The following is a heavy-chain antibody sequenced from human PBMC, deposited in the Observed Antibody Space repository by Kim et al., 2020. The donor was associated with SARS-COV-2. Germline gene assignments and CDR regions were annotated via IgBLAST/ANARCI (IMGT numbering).Heavy chain of an antibody. V-gene: IGHV3-23*01. Sequence: GSGGSTYYADSGKGRFTISRDSSKNTLYLQMNSLRAEDTAVYYCAKDTDGWGQGTLVTVSS. D-gene: IGHD4-17*01. CDR2: GSGGST. J-gene: IGHJ4*02. CDR3: AKDTDG.